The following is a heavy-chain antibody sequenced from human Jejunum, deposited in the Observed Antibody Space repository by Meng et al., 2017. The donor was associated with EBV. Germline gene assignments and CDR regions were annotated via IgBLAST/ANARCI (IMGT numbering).Heavy chain of an antibody. Sequence: VALVQSGAAVKKPGSSVKGSCKASGGTFSNYAFSWVRQAPGQGLEWMGGVIPIFATANYAQRFQGRVTITADKSTSTAYMELRSLRSEDTAVYYCARSSGGVVADYFDYWGQGTLVTVSS. CDR1: GGTFSNYA. CDR3: ARSSGGVVADYFDY. V-gene: IGHV1-69*06. J-gene: IGHJ4*02. D-gene: IGHD3-16*02. CDR2: VIPIFATA.